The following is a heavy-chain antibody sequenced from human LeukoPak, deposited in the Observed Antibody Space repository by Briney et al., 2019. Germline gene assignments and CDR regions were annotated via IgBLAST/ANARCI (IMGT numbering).Heavy chain of an antibody. Sequence: ASVKVSCKASGYTFTSYYMHWVRQAPGQGLEWMGWINPNSGGTNYAQKFQGRVTMTRDTSISTAYMELSRLRSDDTAVYYCARGRYSSSSDAFDIWGQGTMVTVSS. CDR3: ARGRYSSSSDAFDI. V-gene: IGHV1-2*02. CDR1: GYTFTSYY. J-gene: IGHJ3*02. CDR2: INPNSGGT. D-gene: IGHD6-6*01.